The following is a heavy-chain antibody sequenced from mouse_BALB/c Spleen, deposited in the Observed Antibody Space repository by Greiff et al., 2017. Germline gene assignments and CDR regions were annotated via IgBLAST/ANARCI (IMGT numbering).Heavy chain of an antibody. D-gene: IGHD2-3*01. CDR3: VIYDGYYGVFPY. Sequence: QVHVKQPGAELVKPGASVKLSCKASGYTFTSYWMHWVKQRPGQGLEWIGEINPSNGRTNYNEKFKSKATLTVDKSSSTAYMQLSSLTSEDSAVYYCVIYDGYYGVFPYWGQGTTLTVSS. CDR2: INPSNGRT. V-gene: IGHV1S81*02. J-gene: IGHJ2*01. CDR1: GYTFTSYW.